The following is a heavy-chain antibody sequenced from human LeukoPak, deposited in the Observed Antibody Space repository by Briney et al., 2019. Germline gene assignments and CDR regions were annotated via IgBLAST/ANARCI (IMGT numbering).Heavy chain of an antibody. D-gene: IGHD3-22*01. Sequence: PSETLSLTCTVSGGSISSGDYYWSWIRQPPGKGLEWIGYIYYSGSTYYNPSLKSRVTISVDTSKNQFSPKLSSVTAADTAVYYCARVYYYDNSGYGKDYFDYWGQGTLVTVSS. CDR1: GGSISSGDYY. CDR3: ARVYYYDNSGYGKDYFDY. CDR2: IYYSGST. J-gene: IGHJ4*02. V-gene: IGHV4-30-4*01.